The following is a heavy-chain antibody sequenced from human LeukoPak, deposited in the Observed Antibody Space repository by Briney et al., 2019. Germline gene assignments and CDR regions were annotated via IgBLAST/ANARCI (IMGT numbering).Heavy chain of an antibody. V-gene: IGHV1-8*01. D-gene: IGHD3-3*01. CDR3: ARAYDFWSGYHHYYMDV. Sequence: ASVKVSCKASRYTLTSYDINWVRQATGQGLEWMGWMNPNSGNTGYAQKFQGRVTMTRNTSISTAYMELSSLRSEDTAVYYCARAYDFWSGYHHYYMDVWGKGTTVTVSS. CDR2: MNPNSGNT. CDR1: RYTLTSYD. J-gene: IGHJ6*03.